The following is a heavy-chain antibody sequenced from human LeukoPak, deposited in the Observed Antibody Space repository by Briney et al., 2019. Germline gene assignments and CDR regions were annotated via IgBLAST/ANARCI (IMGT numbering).Heavy chain of an antibody. CDR1: GFTFSSYA. CDR2: IWYDGSNK. J-gene: IGHJ4*02. CDR3: ARDYVVNYFDY. Sequence: PGRSLRLSCAASGFTFSSYAMHWVRQAPGKGLEWVAVIWYDGSNKYYAGSVKGRFTISRDNSKNTLYLQMNSLRAEDTAVYYCARDYVVNYFDYWGQGTLVTVSS. V-gene: IGHV3-33*08. D-gene: IGHD3-16*01.